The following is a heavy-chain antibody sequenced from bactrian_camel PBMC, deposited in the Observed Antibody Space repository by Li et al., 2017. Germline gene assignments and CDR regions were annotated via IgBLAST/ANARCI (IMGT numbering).Heavy chain of an antibody. CDR3: ATNPSYCRDAGCFDY. D-gene: IGHD4*01. V-gene: IGHV3S42*01. J-gene: IGHJ6*01. CDR1: PYTYTTYC. CDR2: IDKDGRT. Sequence: VQLVESGGGSVQTGGTPTLSCAVQPYTYTTYCMGWFRQTPGNEREGVAAIDKDGRTSYADSVTGRFTISKDNAKNTLYLHMNSLKSEDTALYYCATNPSYCRDAGCFDYWGQGT.